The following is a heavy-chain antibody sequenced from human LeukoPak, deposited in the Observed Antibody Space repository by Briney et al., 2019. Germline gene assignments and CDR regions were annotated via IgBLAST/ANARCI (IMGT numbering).Heavy chain of an antibody. CDR2: ISWDGGST. D-gene: IGHD5-24*01. CDR3: AKDLEMAPGATDY. Sequence: GGSLRLSCAASGFTFDDYTMHWVRQAPGKGLEWVSLISWDGGSTYYADSVKGRFTISRDNSKNTLYLQMNSLRAEDTAVYYCAKDLEMAPGATDYWGQGTLVTVSS. J-gene: IGHJ4*02. V-gene: IGHV3-43*01. CDR1: GFTFDDYT.